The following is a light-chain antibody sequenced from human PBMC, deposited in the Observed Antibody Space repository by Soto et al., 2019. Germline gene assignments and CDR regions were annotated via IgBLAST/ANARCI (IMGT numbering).Light chain of an antibody. CDR3: QQYGSSPT. CDR1: QRVNSNY. Sequence: EIVLTQSPATLSLSPGERATLSCRASQRVNSNYLARYQQKPGQAPRLLIHGASSRATGIPDRFRGSGSGTDFTLPISRLEPEGFAVYYCQQYGSSPTFGPGTKVNIK. J-gene: IGKJ3*01. V-gene: IGKV3-20*01. CDR2: GAS.